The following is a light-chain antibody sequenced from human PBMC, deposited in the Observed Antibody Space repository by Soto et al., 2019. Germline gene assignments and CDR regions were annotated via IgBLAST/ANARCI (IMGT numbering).Light chain of an antibody. CDR3: CSYAGSGTYA. CDR1: TSDVGRYNL. V-gene: IGLV2-23*01. Sequence: QSALTQPASVSGSPGQSITISCTGTTSDVGRYNLVSWYQQHPDKAPKLLIYENNKRPSGVSNRFSGSKSGNTASLTISGLQAEDETDYYCCSYAGSGTYAFGSGTKVTVL. J-gene: IGLJ1*01. CDR2: ENN.